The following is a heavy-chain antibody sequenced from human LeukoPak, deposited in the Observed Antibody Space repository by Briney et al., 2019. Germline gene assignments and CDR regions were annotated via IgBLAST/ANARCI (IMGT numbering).Heavy chain of an antibody. CDR1: GGSISSGSYY. V-gene: IGHV4-61*02. J-gene: IGHJ3*02. D-gene: IGHD6-19*01. CDR3: ARSVAGTGYLGAFDI. Sequence: SQTLSLTCTVSGGSISSGSYYWSWIRQPAGKGLEWIGRIYTSGSTNYNPSLKSRVTISVDTSKNQFSLKLSSVSAADTAVYYCARSVAGTGYLGAFDIWGQGTMVTVSS. CDR2: IYTSGST.